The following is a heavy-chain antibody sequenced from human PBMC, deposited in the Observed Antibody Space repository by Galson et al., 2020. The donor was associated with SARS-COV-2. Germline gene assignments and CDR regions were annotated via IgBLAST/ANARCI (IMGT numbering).Heavy chain of an antibody. CDR1: GFTFSNYG. J-gene: IGHJ4*02. CDR3: AKREEENKRRGIAR. CDR2: IIYDGNYK. D-gene: IGHD2-21*01. Sequence: GGSLRLSCAASGFTFSNYGMHWVRQAPGKGLEWVAVIIYDGNYKYYGDSVKGRFTISRDNSKNTVYLQMNSLTAEDTAVYYCAKREEENKRRGIARWGQGVLVTGSS. V-gene: IGHV3-33*03.